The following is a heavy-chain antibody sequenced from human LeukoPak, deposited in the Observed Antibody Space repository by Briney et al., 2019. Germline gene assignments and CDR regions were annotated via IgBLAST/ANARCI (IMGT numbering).Heavy chain of an antibody. V-gene: IGHV3-21*01. CDR1: GFTLKTYS. D-gene: IGHD2-2*01. CDR2: ISSSSSYI. J-gene: IGHJ4*02. Sequence: GGSLRLSCAASGFTLKTYSMNWVRQAPGKGLEWVSSISSSSSYIYYADSVKGRFTISRDNAKNSLYLQMNSLRAEDTAVYYCARDDKAMPGDYWGQGTLVTVSS. CDR3: ARDDKAMPGDY.